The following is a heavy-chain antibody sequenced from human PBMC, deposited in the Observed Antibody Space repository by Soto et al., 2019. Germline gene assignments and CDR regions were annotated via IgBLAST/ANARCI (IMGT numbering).Heavy chain of an antibody. CDR1: GFTVSSYY. J-gene: IGHJ5*02. CDR3: ARDPGYGLPFLEYLFP. CDR2: IHRGGNT. V-gene: IGHV3-66*01. D-gene: IGHD3-3*01. Sequence: EVQLVESGGGLVQPGGSLRLSCAASGFTVSSYYMSWVRQAPGKGLEWVSIIHRGGNTYYADSGKGRFTISRDNSNNMLFLQRNSLRADDTAVYYCARDPGYGLPFLEYLFPRGQGTLVTVSS.